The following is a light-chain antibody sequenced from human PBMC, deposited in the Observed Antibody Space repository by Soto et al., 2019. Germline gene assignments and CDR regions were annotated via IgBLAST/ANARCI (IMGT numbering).Light chain of an antibody. CDR1: QSVSSSY. V-gene: IGKV3-20*01. CDR2: GAS. J-gene: IGKJ3*01. Sequence: EIVLTQSPGTLSLSPGERATLSCRASQSVSSSYLAWYQQKPGQAPSLLIYGASSRATGISGRFSGSGSGTDFTLTISRLEPEDFAVYYCQQYGNSSFTFGPRTKVDIK. CDR3: QQYGNSSFT.